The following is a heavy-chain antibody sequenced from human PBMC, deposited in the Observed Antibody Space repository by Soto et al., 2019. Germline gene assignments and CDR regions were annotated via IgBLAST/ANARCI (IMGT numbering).Heavy chain of an antibody. CDR3: ARRVAVDYYYGMDV. Sequence: SETLSLTCTVSGGSVSSGSYYWSWIRQPPGKGLEWIGYIYYSGSTNYNPSLKSRVTISVDTSKNQFSLKLSSVTAADTAVYYCARRVAVDYYYGMDVWGQGTTVTVS. J-gene: IGHJ6*02. CDR1: GGSVSSGSYY. V-gene: IGHV4-61*01. D-gene: IGHD6-19*01. CDR2: IYYSGST.